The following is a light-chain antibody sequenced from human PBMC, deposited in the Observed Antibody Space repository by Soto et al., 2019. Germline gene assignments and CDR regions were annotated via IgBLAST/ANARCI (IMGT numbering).Light chain of an antibody. CDR2: EVN. Sequence: QSVLTQPASVSGSPGQSITISCTGTSSDVGGYNYVSWYQQHPGKAPKLMIYEVNNRPSGVSHRFSGSKSGNTASLTISGLQAEDEADYYCNSYTSSSTYVFGTGTKATVL. V-gene: IGLV2-14*01. CDR1: SSDVGGYNY. J-gene: IGLJ1*01. CDR3: NSYTSSSTYV.